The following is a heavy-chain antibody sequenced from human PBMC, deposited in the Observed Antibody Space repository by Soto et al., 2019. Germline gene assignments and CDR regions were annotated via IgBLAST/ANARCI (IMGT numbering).Heavy chain of an antibody. CDR1: GYTFTGYY. D-gene: IGHD1-26*01. V-gene: IGHV1-2*04. CDR2: INPNSGGT. J-gene: IGHJ5*02. Sequence: GASVKVSCKASGYTFTGYYMHWVRQAPGQGLEWMGWINPNSGGTNYAQKFQGWVTMTRDTSISTAYMELSRLRSDGTAVYYCARDQGGSYGDWFDPWGQGTLVTVSS. CDR3: ARDQGGSYGDWFDP.